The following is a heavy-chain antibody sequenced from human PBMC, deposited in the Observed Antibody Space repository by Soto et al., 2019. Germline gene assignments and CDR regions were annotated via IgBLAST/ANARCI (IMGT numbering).Heavy chain of an antibody. J-gene: IGHJ6*02. Sequence: QVQLVQSGAEVKKPGSSVKVSCKASGGTFSSYAISWVRQAPGQGLEWMGGIIPISGTAHYAQKFQGRVTITSDESTSTAYMELGSLRSEDTAVYYCARSQGSSTSLEIYYYYYYGMDVWGQGTTVTVSS. CDR1: GGTFSSYA. CDR3: ARSQGSSTSLEIYYYYYYGMDV. D-gene: IGHD2-2*01. V-gene: IGHV1-69*01. CDR2: IIPISGTA.